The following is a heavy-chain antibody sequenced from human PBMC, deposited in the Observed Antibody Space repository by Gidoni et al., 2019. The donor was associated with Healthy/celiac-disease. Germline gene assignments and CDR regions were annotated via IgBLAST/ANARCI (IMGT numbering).Heavy chain of an antibody. CDR2: IYTSGST. Sequence: VQLQESGPGLVKPSHTLSLTCTVSGGSISSGSYYWSWTRQPAGKGLELIGRIYTSGSTNYNPSLKSRVTISVDTSMNQFSLKLSSVTAAATAVYYCARGEVDWYFDLWCRGTLVTVSS. CDR1: GGSISSGSYY. J-gene: IGHJ2*01. CDR3: ARGEVDWYFDL. V-gene: IGHV4-61*02.